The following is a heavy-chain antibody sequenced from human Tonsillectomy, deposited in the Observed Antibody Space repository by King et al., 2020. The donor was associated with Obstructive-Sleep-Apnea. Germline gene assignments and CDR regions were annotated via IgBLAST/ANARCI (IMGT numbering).Heavy chain of an antibody. CDR3: ARALWTTVTTLGY. Sequence: QLVQSGGGLVKPGGSLRLSCAASGFSFSTYNMNWVRQAPGKGLEWISCISSSNSYISYAESVKGRFTISRDNAKNSLYLQMNSLRAEDTAIYFCARALWTTVTTLGYWGQGALVTVSS. V-gene: IGHV3-21*01. CDR2: ISSSNSYI. D-gene: IGHD4-17*01. J-gene: IGHJ4*02. CDR1: GFSFSTYN.